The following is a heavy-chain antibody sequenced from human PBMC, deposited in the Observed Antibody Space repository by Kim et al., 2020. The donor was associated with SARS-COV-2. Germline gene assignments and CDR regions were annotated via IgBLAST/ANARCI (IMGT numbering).Heavy chain of an antibody. J-gene: IGHJ4*02. CDR2: TTRDGDGS. CDR3: VRYGGIYGAVH. Sequence: GGSLRLSCSASGFTFNDYAIHWVRRAPGMGLQYVSATTRDGDGSFYADSVKDRFTIFRDNSKNTLFLQMSGLRAEDTAVYYCVRYGGIYGAVHWGQGSMVTVPA. D-gene: IGHD3-16*01. CDR1: GFTFNDYA. V-gene: IGHV3-64D*06.